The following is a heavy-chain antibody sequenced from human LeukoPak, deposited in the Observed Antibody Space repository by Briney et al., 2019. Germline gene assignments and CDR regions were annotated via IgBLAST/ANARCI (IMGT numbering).Heavy chain of an antibody. Sequence: GGSLRLSCAASGFTFSSCAMSWVRQAPGKGLEWVSAISGSGGSTYHADSVKGRFTISRDNSKNTLYLQMNSLRAEDTAVYYCAKVQAVGVPVAIDAYYSYGMDVWGQGTAVTVSS. J-gene: IGHJ6*02. CDR2: ISGSGGST. D-gene: IGHD2-2*02. V-gene: IGHV3-23*01. CDR3: AKVQAVGVPVAIDAYYSYGMDV. CDR1: GFTFSSCA.